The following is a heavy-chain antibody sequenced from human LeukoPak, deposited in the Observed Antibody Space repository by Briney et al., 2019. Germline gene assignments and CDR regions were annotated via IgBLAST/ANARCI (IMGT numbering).Heavy chain of an antibody. CDR2: IYSDST. J-gene: IGHJ4*02. V-gene: IGHV3-66*01. CDR1: GFTVSSNY. CDR3: ARDVDY. Sequence: GSLRLSCAASGFTVSSNYMSWVRQAPGKGLEWVSVIYSDSTNYADSVKGRFSISRDNSKNTLYLQMDSLRAEDTAVYYCARDVDYWGQGTLVTVSS.